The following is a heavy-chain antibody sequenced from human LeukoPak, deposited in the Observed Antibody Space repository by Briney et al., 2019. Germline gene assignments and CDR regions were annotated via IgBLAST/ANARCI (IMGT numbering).Heavy chain of an antibody. Sequence: PSETLSLTCTVSGGXISSYYCSWIRQPPGKGLEWIGYIYYSGSTNYNPSLKSRVTISVDTSKNQFSLKLSSVTAADTAVYYCARAPYDILTGYYFYYYGMDVWGQGTTVTVSS. CDR1: GGXISSYY. J-gene: IGHJ6*02. V-gene: IGHV4-59*01. CDR2: IYYSGST. D-gene: IGHD3-9*01. CDR3: ARAPYDILTGYYFYYYGMDV.